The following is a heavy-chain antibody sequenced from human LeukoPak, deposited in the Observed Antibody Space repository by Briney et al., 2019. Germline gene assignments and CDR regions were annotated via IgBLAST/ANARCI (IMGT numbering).Heavy chain of an antibody. CDR3: ARHVVTRLGYYDSSGYPTTDAFDI. V-gene: IGHV4-39*01. CDR1: GASISSSSDY. D-gene: IGHD3-22*01. Sequence: PSETLSLTCTVSGASISSSSDYWGWIRQPPGKGLEWIGSIFYSGSTYYNPSLKSRVTISVDTSRNQFSLKLTSVTAADTAVYYCARHVVTRLGYYDSSGYPTTDAFDIWGQGTMVTVSS. CDR2: IFYSGST. J-gene: IGHJ3*02.